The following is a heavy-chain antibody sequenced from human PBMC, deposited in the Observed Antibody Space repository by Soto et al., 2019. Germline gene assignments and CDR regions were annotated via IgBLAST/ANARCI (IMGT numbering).Heavy chain of an antibody. Sequence: GSLRRSCAPSTLNLKNYAMDWVRHAPGKGLEWVSALTETGGSNYYAASVKGRFTISRDNSRNTLYLQMERLRVDDTAVYYCAKIKGAITFLHFENWGQGTLVTVSS. CDR1: TLNLKNYA. J-gene: IGHJ4*02. V-gene: IGHV3-23*01. CDR2: LTETGGSN. D-gene: IGHD3-16*01. CDR3: AKIKGAITFLHFEN.